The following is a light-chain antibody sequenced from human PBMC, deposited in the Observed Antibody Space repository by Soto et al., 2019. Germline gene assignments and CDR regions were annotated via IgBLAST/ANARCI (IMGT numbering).Light chain of an antibody. CDR2: GAS. CDR1: QTIRSNY. Sequence: ETVLTQSPGTLPLSPGERATLSCRASQTIRSNYLAWYRQTPGQAPRLLIYGASNRATGIADRFSGSGSGTDFTLIISRLEPEDFVLYYCQQYGSSPWTFGQGTKVEIK. J-gene: IGKJ1*01. V-gene: IGKV3-20*01. CDR3: QQYGSSPWT.